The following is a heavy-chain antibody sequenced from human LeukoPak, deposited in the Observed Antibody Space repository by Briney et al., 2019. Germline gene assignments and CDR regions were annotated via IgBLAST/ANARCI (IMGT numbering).Heavy chain of an antibody. Sequence: GGSLRLSCAASGFTFSSYSMNWVRQAPGKGLEWVSSISSSSSYIYYADSVKGRFIISRDNAKNSLYLQMNSLRAEDTAVYYCARDRVVVVAATHYYYYGMDVWGQGTTVTVSS. CDR2: ISSSSSYI. J-gene: IGHJ6*02. CDR3: ARDRVVVVAATHYYYYGMDV. D-gene: IGHD2-15*01. V-gene: IGHV3-21*01. CDR1: GFTFSSYS.